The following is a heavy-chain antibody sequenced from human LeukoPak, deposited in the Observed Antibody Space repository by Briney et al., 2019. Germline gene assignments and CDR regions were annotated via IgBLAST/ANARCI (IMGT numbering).Heavy chain of an antibody. D-gene: IGHD2-15*01. Sequence: GGSLRLSCAASGFTFSNYAMSWVRQAPGKGLEWVSVISGSGGSTYYADSVKGRFTISRDNSKNTLYPQMNSLRAEDTAVYYCAARDIVVVVAATLDYWGQGTLVTVSS. CDR3: AARDIVVVVAATLDY. CDR1: GFTFSNYA. CDR2: ISGSGGST. J-gene: IGHJ4*02. V-gene: IGHV3-23*01.